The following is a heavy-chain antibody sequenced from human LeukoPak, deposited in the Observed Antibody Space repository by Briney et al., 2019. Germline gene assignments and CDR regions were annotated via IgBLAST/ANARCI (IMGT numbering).Heavy chain of an antibody. Sequence: GGSLRLSCAASGFTFSSYAMIWVRQAPGKGRVWVSDISASGGSTYYAVPVKGRFTISRDNSKNTLYLQINSVRDEDTAVYYCAKRPECHILTGYYMDWGQGTLVTVSS. CDR1: GFTFSSYA. D-gene: IGHD3-9*01. J-gene: IGHJ4*02. CDR3: AKRPECHILTGYYMD. CDR2: ISASGGST. V-gene: IGHV3-23*01.